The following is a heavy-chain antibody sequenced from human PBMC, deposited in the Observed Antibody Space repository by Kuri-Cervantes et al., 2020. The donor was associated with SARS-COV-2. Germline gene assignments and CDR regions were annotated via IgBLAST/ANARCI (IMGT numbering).Heavy chain of an antibody. V-gene: IGHV4-30-4*08. CDR1: GGSINIANYY. J-gene: IGHJ2*01. CDR2: IYYSGNT. D-gene: IGHD3-22*01. Sequence: SCTVSGGSINIANYYWSWVRQPPGMGLEWIGHIYYSGNTYYNPSLKSRVTISVDTSKNQFSLKLSSVTAADTAVYYCARGFSAVVVAHWYFDLWGRGTLVTVSS. CDR3: ARGFSAVVVAHWYFDL.